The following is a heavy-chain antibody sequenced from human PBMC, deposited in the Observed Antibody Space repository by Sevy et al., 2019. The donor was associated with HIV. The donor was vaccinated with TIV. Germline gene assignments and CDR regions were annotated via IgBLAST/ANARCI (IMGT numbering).Heavy chain of an antibody. D-gene: IGHD1-1*01. V-gene: IGHV1-18*04. CDR1: GYTFTFYF. CDR2: IDTNNGNT. CDR3: ASGKLAKDYNWFDP. Sequence: ASVKVSCKGSGYTFTFYFMRWVRQAPGQGLEGIGWIDTNNGNTKYGLKFQDRVTMTTDTSTTTAYMEVRSLRPDDTAFYNCASGKLAKDYNWFDPWGQGTPVTVSS. J-gene: IGHJ5*02.